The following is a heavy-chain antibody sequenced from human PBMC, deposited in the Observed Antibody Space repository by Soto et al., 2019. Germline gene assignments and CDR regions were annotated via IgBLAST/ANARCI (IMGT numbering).Heavy chain of an antibody. J-gene: IGHJ2*01. V-gene: IGHV4-39*01. D-gene: IGHD3-9*01. Sequence: QLQLQESGPGLVKPSETLSLTCTVSGGSISSSSYYWGWIRQPPGKGLEWIGSIYYSGSTYYNPSLKSRVPLSVDTRTNHLSLKLSSVPDAHTSVHYCARSALGLTGYRARVGYFDLWGRCTLVTVSS. CDR3: ARSALGLTGYRARVGYFDL. CDR1: GGSISSSSYY. CDR2: IYYSGST.